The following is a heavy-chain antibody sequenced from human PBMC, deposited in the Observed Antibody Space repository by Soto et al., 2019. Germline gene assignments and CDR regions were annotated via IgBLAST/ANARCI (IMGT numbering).Heavy chain of an antibody. V-gene: IGHV4-4*02. CDR3: ARAQDDSSNPQYYYYYYMDV. CDR2: IYHSGST. Sequence: SETLSLTCAVSSGSISSSNWWSWVRQPPGKGLEWIGEIYHSGSTNYNPSLKSRVTISVDKSKNQFSLKLSSVTAADTAVYYCARAQDDSSNPQYYYYYYMDVSGKGTTVTVSS. CDR1: SGSISSSNW. D-gene: IGHD6-13*01. J-gene: IGHJ6*03.